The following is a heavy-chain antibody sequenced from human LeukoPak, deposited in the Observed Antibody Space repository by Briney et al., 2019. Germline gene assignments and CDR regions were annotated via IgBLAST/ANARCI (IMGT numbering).Heavy chain of an antibody. CDR3: ARHVSRYDFWSGIVGDAFDI. V-gene: IGHV4-39*01. D-gene: IGHD3-3*01. Sequence: PSETLSLTCTVSGGSISSSSYYWGWIRQPPGKGLEGIGSIYYSGSTYYNPSLKSRVTISVDTSKNQFSLKLSSVTAADTAVYYCARHVSRYDFWSGIVGDAFDIWGQGTMVTVSS. J-gene: IGHJ3*02. CDR1: GGSISSSSYY. CDR2: IYYSGST.